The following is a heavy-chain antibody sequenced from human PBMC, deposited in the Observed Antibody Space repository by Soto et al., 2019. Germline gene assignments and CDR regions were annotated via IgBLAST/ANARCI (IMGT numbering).Heavy chain of an antibody. CDR3: AREGGGYFDQLYGMDV. CDR2: IIPIFGTA. CDR1: GGTFSSYA. J-gene: IGHJ6*02. D-gene: IGHD3-9*01. V-gene: IGHV1-69*13. Sequence: SVKVSCKASGGTFSSYAISWVRQAPGQGLEWMGGIIPIFGTANYAQKFQGRVTITADESTSTAYMELSSLRSEDTAVYYCAREGGGYFDQLYGMDVWGQGTTVTVSS.